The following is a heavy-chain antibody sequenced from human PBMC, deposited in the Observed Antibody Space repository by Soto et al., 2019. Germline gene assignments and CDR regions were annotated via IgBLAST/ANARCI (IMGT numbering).Heavy chain of an antibody. CDR2: ISSSSSTI. CDR1: GFTFSSYS. D-gene: IGHD3-9*01. J-gene: IGHJ4*02. V-gene: IGHV3-48*01. Sequence: GGSLRLSCAASGFTFSSYSMNWVRQAPGKGLEWVSYISSSSSTIYYADSVKGRFTISRDNAKNSLYLQMNSLRAEDTAVYYWAKDLLRLGRYFDWLAAFDYWGQGTLVTVSS. CDR3: AKDLLRLGRYFDWLAAFDY.